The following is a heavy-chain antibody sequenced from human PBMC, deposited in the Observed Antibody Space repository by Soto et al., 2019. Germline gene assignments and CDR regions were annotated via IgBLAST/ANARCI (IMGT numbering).Heavy chain of an antibody. J-gene: IGHJ4*02. D-gene: IGHD2-2*01. V-gene: IGHV4-34*01. CDR2: VNHSGTT. Sequence: WTWIRQSPENGLEWIGEVNHSGTTYYNPSLKTRVTISVHTPKNQFSLKMSSVTAADTAVYYCARGIGYCSSINCYSSRRLRFDSWGQGTLFTVSS. CDR3: ARGIGYCSSINCYSSRRLRFDS.